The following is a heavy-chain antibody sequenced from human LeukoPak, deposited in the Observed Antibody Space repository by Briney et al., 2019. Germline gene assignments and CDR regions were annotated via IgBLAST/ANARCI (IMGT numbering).Heavy chain of an antibody. J-gene: IGHJ4*02. CDR3: TRETSSRYFDY. CDR2: IIPIFGTA. Sequence: SVKVSCKASGGTFSSYAISWVRQAPGQGLEWMGGIIPIFGTANYAQKFQSRVTITTDESTSTAYMELSSLRSEDTAVYYCTRETSSRYFDYWGQGTLVTVSS. CDR1: GGTFSSYA. V-gene: IGHV1-69*05.